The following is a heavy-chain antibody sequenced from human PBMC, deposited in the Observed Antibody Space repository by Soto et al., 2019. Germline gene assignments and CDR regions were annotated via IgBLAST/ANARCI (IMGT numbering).Heavy chain of an antibody. D-gene: IGHD3-3*01. J-gene: IGHJ6*01. CDR2: ISADNGNT. V-gene: IGHV1-18*01. Sequence: GSVKLSFKTSGYAFTSYGISFVRQAPGQGLEWIGWISADNGNTNYAQKLQGRVTMTTDTSTSTAYMELRSLRSYDTAVYYCARERRLRFLEWLSHYYHYGMDVWGQGTTVTVSS. CDR1: GYAFTSYG. CDR3: ARERRLRFLEWLSHYYHYGMDV.